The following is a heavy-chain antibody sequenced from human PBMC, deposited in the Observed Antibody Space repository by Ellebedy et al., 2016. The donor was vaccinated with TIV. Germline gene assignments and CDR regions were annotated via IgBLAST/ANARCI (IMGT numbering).Heavy chain of an antibody. CDR3: ARDLDDSSGYYYPMIDY. J-gene: IGHJ4*02. Sequence: PGESLKISCAASGLPLHNYSVNWVRQAPGKGLEWVSSISGNGLYIKYTELVKGRFIISRDNAKNSLYLQMNSLRAEDTAVYYCARDLDDSSGYYYPMIDYWGQGTLVTVSS. D-gene: IGHD3-22*01. CDR2: ISGNGLYI. V-gene: IGHV3-21*01. CDR1: GLPLHNYS.